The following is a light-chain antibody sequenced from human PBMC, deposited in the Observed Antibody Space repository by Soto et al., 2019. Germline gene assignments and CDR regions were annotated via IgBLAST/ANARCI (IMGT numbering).Light chain of an antibody. CDR2: RDT. CDR3: ATWDDSASAYV. CDR1: SSNIGRSF. V-gene: IGLV1-47*01. J-gene: IGLJ1*01. Sequence: QSALTQPPSASGTPGQRVSISCSGSSSNIGRSFVYWYQQLPGTAPKLIIFRDTQRPSGVPDRFSASKSGTSASLAIRGLRSDDEADYYCATWDDSASAYVFGIGTKVTVL.